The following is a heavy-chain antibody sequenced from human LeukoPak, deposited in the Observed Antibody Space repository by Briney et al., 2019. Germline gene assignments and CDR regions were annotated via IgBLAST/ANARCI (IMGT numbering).Heavy chain of an antibody. V-gene: IGHV1-69*13. J-gene: IGHJ4*02. D-gene: IGHD3-22*01. Sequence: ASVKVSCKASGYTFTSYYMHWVRQAPGQGLEWMGGIIPIFGTANYAQKFQGRVTITADESTSTAYMELSSLRSEDTAVYYCARGPHAYYYDSSGYYVDWGQGTLVTVSS. CDR3: ARGPHAYYYDSSGYYVD. CDR2: IIPIFGTA. CDR1: GYTFTSYY.